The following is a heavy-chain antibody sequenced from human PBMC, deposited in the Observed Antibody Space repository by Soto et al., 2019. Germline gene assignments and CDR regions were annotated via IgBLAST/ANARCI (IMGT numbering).Heavy chain of an antibody. CDR3: ARGSGISATCLNQRQSGEMGS. V-gene: IGHV1-3*01. J-gene: IGHJ1*01. CDR2: INAGNGNT. CDR1: GYTFTSYA. D-gene: IGHD3-3*01. Sequence: ASVKVSCKASGYTFTSYAMHWVRQAPGQRLEWMGWINAGNGNTKYSQKFQGRVTITRDTSASTAYMELSSLRSEDTAVYYCARGSGISATCLNQRQSGEMGSRAQRTPVTVSA.